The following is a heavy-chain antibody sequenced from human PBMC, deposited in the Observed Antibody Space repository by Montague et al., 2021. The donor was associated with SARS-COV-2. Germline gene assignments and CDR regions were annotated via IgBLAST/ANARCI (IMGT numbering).Heavy chain of an antibody. J-gene: IGHJ3*02. V-gene: IGHV6-1*01. D-gene: IGHD1-7*01. CDR3: ARGWNYAFDI. CDR1: GDSVSRNNPA. CDR2: TYYGSSWNT. Sequence: CAISGDSVSRNNPAWNWIRQSPSRGLEWLGRTYYGSSWNTDNAVSVKSRITISPDTSKNQFSLHLNSVTPEDTAVYYCARGWNYAFDIWSQGTMVTVSS.